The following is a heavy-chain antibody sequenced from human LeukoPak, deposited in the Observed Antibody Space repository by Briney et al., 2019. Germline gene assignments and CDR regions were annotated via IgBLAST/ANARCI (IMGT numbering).Heavy chain of an antibody. D-gene: IGHD3-22*01. CDR2: IIPIFGTA. J-gene: IGHJ5*02. CDR3: ARDEYYYDSSGYSVWFDP. Sequence: SVKVSCKASGGTFTSYAISWVRQAPGQGLEWMGGIIPIFGTANYAQKFQGRVTITTDESTSTAYMELSSLRSEDTAVYYCARDEYYYDSSGYSVWFDPWGQGTLVTVSS. V-gene: IGHV1-69*05. CDR1: GGTFTSYA.